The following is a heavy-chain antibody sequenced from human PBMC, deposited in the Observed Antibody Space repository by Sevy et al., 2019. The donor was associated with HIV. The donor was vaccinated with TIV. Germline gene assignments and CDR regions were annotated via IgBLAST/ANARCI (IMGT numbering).Heavy chain of an antibody. V-gene: IGHV6-1*01. CDR2: TYYRSKWYN. J-gene: IGHJ3*02. CDR3: ARGNYYDSSGYYGAFDI. Sequence: SQTLSLTCAISGDSVSSNSAAWNWIRQSPSRGLEWLGRTYYRSKWYNVYAVSVKSRITINPDTSKNQFSLQLNSVTPGETAVYYCARGNYYDSSGYYGAFDIWGQGTMVTVSS. D-gene: IGHD3-22*01. CDR1: GDSVSSNSAA.